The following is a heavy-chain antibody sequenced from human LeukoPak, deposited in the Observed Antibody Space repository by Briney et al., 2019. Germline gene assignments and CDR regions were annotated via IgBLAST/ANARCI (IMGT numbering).Heavy chain of an antibody. CDR2: INHSGST. CDR3: ARSSIAAAGRNFQH. D-gene: IGHD6-13*01. Sequence: PSETLSLTCAVYGGSFSGYYWSWIRQPPGKGLEWIGEINHSGSTNYNPSLKSRVTISVDTSKNQFSLKLSSVTAADTAVYYCARSSIAAAGRNFQHWGQGTPVTVSS. V-gene: IGHV4-34*01. CDR1: GGSFSGYY. J-gene: IGHJ1*01.